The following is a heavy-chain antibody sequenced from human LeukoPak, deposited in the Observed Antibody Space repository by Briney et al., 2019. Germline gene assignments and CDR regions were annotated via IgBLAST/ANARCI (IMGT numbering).Heavy chain of an antibody. Sequence: ASVKVSCKASGYTFTDYYMHWVRQAPGQGLEWIGYIIPHSGGTTYAQKFQGRVTMTRDTSSSAVYMDLSSLRSDDTAVYYCSTEDKYCTSTTCGDSWGQGTLVTVS. V-gene: IGHV1-2*02. J-gene: IGHJ5*02. D-gene: IGHD2-2*01. CDR3: STEDKYCTSTTCGDS. CDR2: IIPHSGGT. CDR1: GYTFTDYY.